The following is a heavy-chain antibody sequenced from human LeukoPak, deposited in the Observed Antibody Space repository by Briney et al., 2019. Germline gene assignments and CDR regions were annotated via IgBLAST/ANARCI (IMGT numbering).Heavy chain of an antibody. CDR2: IDWDDDK. CDR1: GFSLSTSGMC. CDR3: AHPHYDFWSGLDAFDI. J-gene: IGHJ3*02. Sequence: SGPALVKPTQTLTLTCTFSGFSLSTSGMCVSWIRQPPGKALEWLALIDWDDDKYYSTSLKTRLTISKDTSKNQVVLTMTNMDPVDTATYYCAHPHYDFWSGLDAFDIWGQGTMVTVSS. D-gene: IGHD3-3*01. V-gene: IGHV2-70*12.